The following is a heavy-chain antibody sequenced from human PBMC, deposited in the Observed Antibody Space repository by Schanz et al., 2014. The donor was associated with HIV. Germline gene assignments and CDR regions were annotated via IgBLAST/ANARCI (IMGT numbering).Heavy chain of an antibody. J-gene: IGHJ4*02. D-gene: IGHD2-21*02. CDR1: GFTFSTYN. CDR2: ISSSSSYI. V-gene: IGHV3-21*04. Sequence: EVQMVESGGGLVKAGGSLRLSCAASGFTFSTYNMNWVRQAPGKGLEWVSSISSSSSYIYYADSVKGRFTISRDNANNSLYLQMNSLRSDDTAVYYCADVTATSADIWGQGTLVTVSP. CDR3: ADVTATSADI.